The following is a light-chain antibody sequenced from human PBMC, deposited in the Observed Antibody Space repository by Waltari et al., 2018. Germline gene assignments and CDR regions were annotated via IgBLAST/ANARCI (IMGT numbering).Light chain of an antibody. V-gene: IGLV2-14*03. Sequence: QSALTQPASVSGSPGQSITISRTGTSSDVGGYNCVSWYQHHPGKAPKLLGFDVSNRPSGASNRFSGSKSGNTASLTIAGLQAGDEADYYCSSKTSSSTVGFGGGTKLTVL. CDR3: SSKTSSSTVG. J-gene: IGLJ2*01. CDR2: DVS. CDR1: SSDVGGYNC.